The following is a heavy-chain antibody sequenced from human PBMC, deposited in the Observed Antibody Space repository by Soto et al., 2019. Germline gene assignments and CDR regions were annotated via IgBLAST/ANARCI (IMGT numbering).Heavy chain of an antibody. J-gene: IGHJ6*02. CDR2: IYSGGST. CDR3: ARDSGGFAKIYGLDV. V-gene: IGHV3-53*02. CDR1: GFIVSSNY. Sequence: EVQLVETGGGLIQPGGSLRLSCAASGFIVSSNYMSWVRQAPGKGLEWVSVIYSGGSTYYADSVKGRFTISRDNSKKTLYRQMNSLRAEDTAVYYCARDSGGFAKIYGLDVWGQGTTVNVSS. D-gene: IGHD6-25*01.